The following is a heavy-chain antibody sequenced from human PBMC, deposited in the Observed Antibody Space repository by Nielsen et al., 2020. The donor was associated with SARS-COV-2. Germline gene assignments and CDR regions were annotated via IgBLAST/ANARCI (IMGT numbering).Heavy chain of an antibody. CDR3: ARDPRPIVGATYFDY. Sequence: GESLKISCAASGFTFSSYGMHWVRQAPGKGLEWVAVISYDGSNKYYADSVKGRFTISRDNSKNTLYLQMNSLRAEDTAVYYCARDPRPIVGATYFDYWGQGTLVTVSS. CDR2: ISYDGSNK. J-gene: IGHJ4*02. D-gene: IGHD1-26*01. CDR1: GFTFSSYG. V-gene: IGHV3-30*03.